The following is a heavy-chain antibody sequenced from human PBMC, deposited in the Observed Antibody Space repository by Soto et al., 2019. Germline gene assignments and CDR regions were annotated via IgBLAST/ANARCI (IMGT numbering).Heavy chain of an antibody. CDR2: IKSKTDGGTT. CDR3: TTVWLMVYVKDAFDI. J-gene: IGHJ3*02. D-gene: IGHD2-8*01. Sequence: EVQLVESGGGLVKPGGSLRLSCAASGFTFSNAWMSWVRQAPGKGLEWVGRIKSKTDGGTTDYAAPVKGRFTISRDDSKNTLYLQMNSLKTEDTAVYYCTTVWLMVYVKDAFDIWGQGTMVTVSS. CDR1: GFTFSNAW. V-gene: IGHV3-15*01.